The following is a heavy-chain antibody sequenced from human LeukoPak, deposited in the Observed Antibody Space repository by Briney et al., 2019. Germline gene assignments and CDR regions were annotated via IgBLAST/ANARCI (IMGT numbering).Heavy chain of an antibody. CDR2: IYYSGST. J-gene: IGHJ5*02. Sequence: SETLSLTCTVSGGSISSSSYYWGWIRQPPGTGLEWIGSIYYSGSTYYNPSLKSRVTISVDTSKNQFSLKLSSVTAADTAVYYCARHAVVATGWFDPWGQGTLVTVSS. CDR1: GGSISSSSYY. CDR3: ARHAVVATGWFDP. D-gene: IGHD5-12*01. V-gene: IGHV4-39*01.